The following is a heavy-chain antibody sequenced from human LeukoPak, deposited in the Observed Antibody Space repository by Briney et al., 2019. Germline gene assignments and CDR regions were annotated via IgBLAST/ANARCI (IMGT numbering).Heavy chain of an antibody. CDR2: IWYDGSNK. D-gene: IGHD3-22*01. CDR1: GFTFSSYG. V-gene: IGHV3-33*06. CDR3: AKPPYYYDSSGYLDY. J-gene: IGHJ4*02. Sequence: GGSLRLYCAASGFTFSSYGMHWVRQAPGKGLEWVAVIWYDGSNKYYADSVKGRFTISRDNSKNTLYLQMNSLRAEDTAVYYCAKPPYYYDSSGYLDYWGRGTLVTVSS.